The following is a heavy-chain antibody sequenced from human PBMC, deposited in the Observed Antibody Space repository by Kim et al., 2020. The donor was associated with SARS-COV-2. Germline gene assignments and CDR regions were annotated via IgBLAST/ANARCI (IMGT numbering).Heavy chain of an antibody. V-gene: IGHV1-2*04. CDR1: GYTFTGYY. CDR2: INPNSGGT. D-gene: IGHD6-19*01. CDR3: ARDYRLKQEYSSGWRPIYYYYGMDV. Sequence: ASVKVSCKASGYTFTGYYMHWVRQAPGQGLEWMGWINPNSGGTNYAQKFQGWVTMTRDTSISTAYMELSRLRSDDTAVYYCARDYRLKQEYSSGWRPIYYYYGMDVWGQGTTVTVSS. J-gene: IGHJ6*02.